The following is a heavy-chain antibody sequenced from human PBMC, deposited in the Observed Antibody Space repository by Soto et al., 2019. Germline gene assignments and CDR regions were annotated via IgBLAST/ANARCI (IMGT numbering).Heavy chain of an antibody. Sequence: WVRQAPGQGLEWMGGIIPIFGTANYAQKFQGRVTITADESTSTAYMELSSLRSEDTAVYYCARVGPAYCGGDCYHDAFDIWGQGTMVTVSS. V-gene: IGHV1-69*01. J-gene: IGHJ3*02. D-gene: IGHD2-21*02. CDR2: IIPIFGTA. CDR3: ARVGPAYCGGDCYHDAFDI.